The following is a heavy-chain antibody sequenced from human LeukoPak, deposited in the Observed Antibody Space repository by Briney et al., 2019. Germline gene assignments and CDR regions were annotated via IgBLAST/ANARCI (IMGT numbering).Heavy chain of an antibody. CDR1: GFTFSSYS. D-gene: IGHD6-13*01. Sequence: GGSLRLSCAASGFTFSSYSMNWVRQAPGKGLEWVSSISSSSSHIYYADSVKGRFTISRDNAKNSLYLQMNSLRAEDTAVYYCARRPIAAAVDYWGQGTLVTVSS. J-gene: IGHJ4*02. CDR3: ARRPIAAAVDY. V-gene: IGHV3-21*01. CDR2: ISSSSSHI.